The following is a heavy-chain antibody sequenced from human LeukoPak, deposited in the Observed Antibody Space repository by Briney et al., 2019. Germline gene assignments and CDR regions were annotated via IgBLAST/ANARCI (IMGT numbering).Heavy chain of an antibody. V-gene: IGHV1-2*02. D-gene: IGHD3-3*01. Sequence: ASVKVSCKASGYTFTSYGISWVRQAPGQGLEWMGWINPNSGGTNYAQKFQGRVTMTRDTSISTAYMELSRLRSDDTAVYYCARDEGGKGDFWSGYTLNYYYYYMDVWGNGTTVTVSS. J-gene: IGHJ6*03. CDR2: INPNSGGT. CDR3: ARDEGGKGDFWSGYTLNYYYYYMDV. CDR1: GYTFTSYG.